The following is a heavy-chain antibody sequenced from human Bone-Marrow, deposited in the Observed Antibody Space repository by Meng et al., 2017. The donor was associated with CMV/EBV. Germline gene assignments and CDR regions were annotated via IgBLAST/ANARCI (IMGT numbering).Heavy chain of an antibody. J-gene: IGHJ5*02. CDR1: GFTFSGYW. Sequence: GGSLRLSCAASGFTFSGYWMNWVRQAPGKGLEWVANIKEDGSQKCYVASVKGRFTISRDNAKNSLYLQMNSLRAEDKGVYYCERTNWFDPWGQGTLVTVSS. V-gene: IGHV3-7*01. CDR3: ERTNWFDP. CDR2: IKEDGSQK.